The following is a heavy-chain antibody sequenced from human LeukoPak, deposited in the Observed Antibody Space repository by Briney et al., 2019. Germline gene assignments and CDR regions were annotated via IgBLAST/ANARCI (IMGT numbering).Heavy chain of an antibody. CDR2: INHSGST. Sequence: PSETLSLTCAVYGGSFSGYYWTWIRQPLGKGLEWIGEINHSGSTNYNPSLKSRVTISVDTSKNQFSLKLSSVTAADTAVYYCARADYGLKYYFDYWGQGTLVTVSP. CDR1: GGSFSGYY. CDR3: ARADYGLKYYFDY. V-gene: IGHV4-34*01. J-gene: IGHJ4*02. D-gene: IGHD4-17*01.